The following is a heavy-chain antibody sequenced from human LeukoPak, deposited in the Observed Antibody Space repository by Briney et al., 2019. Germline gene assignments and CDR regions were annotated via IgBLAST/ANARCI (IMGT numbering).Heavy chain of an antibody. D-gene: IGHD4-11*01. CDR1: GGSISSSDSY. J-gene: IGHJ4*02. CDR2: MYYRGTS. V-gene: IGHV4-39*01. Sequence: SETLSLTCSVSGGSISSSDSYWGWIRQPPGKGLEWIGSMYYRGTSYYKPSLKSRVTISVDTSKNQFPLILSSVTAADTAVFYCARHRYSNYVWRFFDYWGQGILVTVSS. CDR3: ARHRYSNYVWRFFDY.